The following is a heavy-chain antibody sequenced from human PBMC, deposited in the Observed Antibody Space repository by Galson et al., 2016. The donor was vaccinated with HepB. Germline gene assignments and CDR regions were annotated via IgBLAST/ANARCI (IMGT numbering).Heavy chain of an antibody. CDR1: GFTFSNFA. D-gene: IGHD3-10*01. CDR2: MSGSGGTI. CDR3: AKFKSMVWEVYCFDY. Sequence: SLRLSCAASGFTFSNFAMGWVRQAPGKGLEWVSSMSGSGGTIYYADSVKGRFTISRDNSENTLFLQMNSLRAEDTAVYYCAKFKSMVWEVYCFDYWGQGTLVTVSS. V-gene: IGHV3-23*01. J-gene: IGHJ4*02.